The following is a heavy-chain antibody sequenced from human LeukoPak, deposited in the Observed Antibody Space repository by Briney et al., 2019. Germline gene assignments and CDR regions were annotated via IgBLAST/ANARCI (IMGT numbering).Heavy chain of an antibody. CDR3: AKGKINHDGAVEI. CDR1: GFSFPSYA. J-gene: IGHJ3*02. CDR2: ITAGGVIT. D-gene: IGHD1-14*01. Sequence: GGSLRLSCAASGFSFPSYAMSWVRQAPRRGLEWVSLITAGGVITHYTDSVKGRFTTSRDNSKNTLYLQMNSVRAEDTAVYYCAKGKINHDGAVEIWGQGTTVTVSS. V-gene: IGHV3-23*01.